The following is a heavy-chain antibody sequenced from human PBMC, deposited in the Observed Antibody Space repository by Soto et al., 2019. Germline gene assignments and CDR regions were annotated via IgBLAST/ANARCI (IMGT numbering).Heavy chain of an antibody. D-gene: IGHD6-13*01. J-gene: IGHJ6*02. CDR2: IIPIFGTA. Sequence: QVQLVQSGAEVKKPGSSVKVSCKASGGTFSSYAISWVRQAPGQGLEWMGGIIPIFGTANYAQKFQGRVTITADESTSTAYRELSSLRSEDTAVYYCARESGIAAAGTLHHGMDVWGQGTTVTVSS. CDR3: ARESGIAAAGTLHHGMDV. V-gene: IGHV1-69*12. CDR1: GGTFSSYA.